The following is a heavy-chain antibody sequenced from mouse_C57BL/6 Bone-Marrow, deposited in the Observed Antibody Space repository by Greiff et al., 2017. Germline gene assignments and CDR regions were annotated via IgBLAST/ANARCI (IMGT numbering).Heavy chain of an antibody. Sequence: VQLQQSGAELVKPGASVKLSCKASGYTFTSYWITWVKQRPGQGLEWIGDIYPGSGSTNYNEKFKSKATLTVDTSSSTAYMQLSSLTSEDSAVYYCARACFSNDWYFDVWGTGTTVTVSS. CDR2: IYPGSGST. V-gene: IGHV1-55*01. CDR1: GYTFTSYW. CDR3: ARACFSNDWYFDV. D-gene: IGHD2-5*01. J-gene: IGHJ1*03.